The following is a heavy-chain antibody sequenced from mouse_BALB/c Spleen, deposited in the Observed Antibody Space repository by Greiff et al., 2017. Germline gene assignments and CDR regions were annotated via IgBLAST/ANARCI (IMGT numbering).Heavy chain of an antibody. J-gene: IGHJ4*01. V-gene: IGHV1-54*01. Sequence: QVQLQQSGAELVRPGTSVKVSCKASGYAFTNYLIEWVKQRPGQGLEWIGVINPGSGGTNYNEEFKGKATLTADKSSSTAYMQLSSLTSDDSAVYFCARGEDYDSYYYAMDYWGQGTSVTVSS. D-gene: IGHD2-4*01. CDR1: GYAFTNYL. CDR2: INPGSGGT. CDR3: ARGEDYDSYYYAMDY.